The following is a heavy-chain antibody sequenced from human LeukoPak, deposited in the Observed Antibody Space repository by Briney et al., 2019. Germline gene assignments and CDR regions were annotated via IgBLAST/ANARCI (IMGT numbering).Heavy chain of an antibody. J-gene: IGHJ4*02. V-gene: IGHV4-4*02. CDR3: ARLHLVSTGWHPMADS. CDR2: IHHSGST. D-gene: IGHD6-19*01. CDR1: GGSISSNNW. Sequence: PSETLSLTCAVSGGSISSNNWWNWVRQPPGKGLEWIGEIHHSGSTHYNPSLKSRLTISVDTSKNQFSLKLSSVTAADTAVYYCARLHLVSTGWHPMADSWGQGTLVTVSS.